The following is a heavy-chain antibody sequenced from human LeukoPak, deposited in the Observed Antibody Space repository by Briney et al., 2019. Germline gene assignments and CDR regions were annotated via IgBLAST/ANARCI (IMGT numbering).Heavy chain of an antibody. D-gene: IGHD3-16*01. CDR3: ARHMRWGCCPFAY. V-gene: IGHV4-34*01. J-gene: IGHJ4*02. CDR2: INHSGST. CDR1: GGSFSGYY. Sequence: SETLSLTCAVYGGSFSGYYWSWIRQPPGKGLEWIGEINHSGSTNYNPSLRSRVTISVDTSKNQFSLKLSSVTAADTAVYYCARHMRWGCCPFAYWGQGTLVTVSS.